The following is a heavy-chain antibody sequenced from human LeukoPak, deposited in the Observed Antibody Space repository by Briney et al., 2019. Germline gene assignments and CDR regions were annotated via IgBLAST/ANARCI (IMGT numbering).Heavy chain of an antibody. Sequence: SETLSLTCAVSGGSISSGGYSWSWIRQPPGKGLEWIGYFYHSGSTYYNPSLKSRVTISVDRSKNQFSLKLSSVTAADTAVYCCARGAYSNGGYYYYGMDVWGQGTTVTVSS. CDR1: GGSISSGGYS. CDR3: ARGAYSNGGYYYYGMDV. J-gene: IGHJ6*02. CDR2: FYHSGST. D-gene: IGHD4-11*01. V-gene: IGHV4-30-2*01.